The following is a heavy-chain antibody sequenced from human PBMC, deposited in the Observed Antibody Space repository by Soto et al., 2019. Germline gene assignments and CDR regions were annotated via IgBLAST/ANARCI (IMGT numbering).Heavy chain of an antibody. CDR2: IDPSDSYT. CDR1: GYSFTSYW. CDR3: ARRSSSPYYYYGMDV. Sequence: GESLKISCKGSGYSFTSYWISWGRQMPGKGLEWMGRIDPSDSYTNYSPSFQGHVTISADKSISTAYLQWSSLKASDTAMYYCARRSSSPYYYYGMDVWGQGTTVTVSS. D-gene: IGHD6-6*01. J-gene: IGHJ6*02. V-gene: IGHV5-10-1*01.